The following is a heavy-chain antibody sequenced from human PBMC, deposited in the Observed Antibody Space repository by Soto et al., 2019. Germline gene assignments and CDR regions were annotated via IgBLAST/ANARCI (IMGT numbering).Heavy chain of an antibody. V-gene: IGHV3-23*01. CDR3: AKDGVGGSYYGY. Sequence: EVQLLESGGGLVQPGGSLRLSCAASGFTFSSYAMSWVRQAPGKGLEWVSAISGSGGSTYYADSVKGRFTISRDNAKNPQYLQMNSLRAEDTAVYYCAKDGVGGSYYGYWGQGTLVTVSS. D-gene: IGHD1-26*01. CDR1: GFTFSSYA. J-gene: IGHJ4*02. CDR2: ISGSGGST.